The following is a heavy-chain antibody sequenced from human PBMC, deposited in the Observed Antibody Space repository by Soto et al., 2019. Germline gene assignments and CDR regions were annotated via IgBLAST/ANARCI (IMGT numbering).Heavy chain of an antibody. J-gene: IGHJ5*02. CDR3: ARMYSSGSGWFHP. D-gene: IGHD3-22*01. Sequence: SETLSLTCSVSGYSITAGGYYWRWIRQHPGKGLEWIGSFYSSGSIIYNPPLKSRVSISGDTSRNQFSMTLTSVTAADTALYYCARMYSSGSGWFHPWGQGTLVTVSS. CDR2: FYSSGSI. V-gene: IGHV4-31*03. CDR1: GYSITAGGYY.